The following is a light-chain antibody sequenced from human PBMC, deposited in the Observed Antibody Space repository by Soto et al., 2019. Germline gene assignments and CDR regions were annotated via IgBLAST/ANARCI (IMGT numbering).Light chain of an antibody. J-gene: IGKJ4*01. V-gene: IGKV3-11*01. CDR2: DAS. Sequence: EIVLTQSPATLSLSPGERATLSCRASQSVSSYLVWYQQKPGQAPRLLIYDASSRATGIPDRFSGGGSGTDFTLTISRLEPEDFAVYYCQQFSSYPLTFGGGTKVDIK. CDR3: QQFSSYPLT. CDR1: QSVSSY.